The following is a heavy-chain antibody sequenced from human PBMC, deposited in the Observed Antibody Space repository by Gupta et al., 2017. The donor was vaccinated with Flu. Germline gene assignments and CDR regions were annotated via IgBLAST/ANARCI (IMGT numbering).Heavy chain of an antibody. CDR3: AARTGKYYYYYMDV. J-gene: IGHJ6*03. D-gene: IGHD1-14*01. Sequence: QVQLQQWGAGLLKPSETLSLTCAVYGGSFSGYYWSWIRQPPGTGLEWIGEINHSGSTNYNPSLKSRVTISVDTSKNQFSLKLSSVTAADTAVYYCAARTGKYYYYYMDVWGKGTTVTVSS. V-gene: IGHV4-34*01. CDR2: INHSGST. CDR1: GGSFSGYY.